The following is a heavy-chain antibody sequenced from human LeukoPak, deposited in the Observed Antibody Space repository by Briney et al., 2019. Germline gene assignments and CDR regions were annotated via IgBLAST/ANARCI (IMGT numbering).Heavy chain of an antibody. J-gene: IGHJ4*02. CDR2: IHYSGRT. CDR3: ARHTVAGGFDY. CDR1: GGSISSSSYY. Sequence: SETLSLTCTVSGGSISSSSYYWGWIRQPPGKGLEWIGTIHYSGRTYYNPSLKSRVTISVDTSKNQFSLKLSSVTAADTAVYYCARHTVAGGFDYWGQGTLVTVSS. V-gene: IGHV4-39*01. D-gene: IGHD6-19*01.